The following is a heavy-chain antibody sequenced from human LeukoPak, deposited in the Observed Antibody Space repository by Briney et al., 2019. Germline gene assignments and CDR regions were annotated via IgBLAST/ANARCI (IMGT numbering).Heavy chain of an antibody. J-gene: IGHJ6*02. CDR1: GYTFTSYD. D-gene: IGHD2-21*01. CDR2: MNPNSGNT. CDR3: EVAIYYYYGMDV. Sequence: ASVKVYCKASGYTFTSYDINWVRQATGQGVEWMGWMNPNSGNTGYAQKFQGRVTMTRNTSISTAYMELSSLRSEDTAVYYCEVAIYYYYGMDVWGQGTTVTVSS. V-gene: IGHV1-8*01.